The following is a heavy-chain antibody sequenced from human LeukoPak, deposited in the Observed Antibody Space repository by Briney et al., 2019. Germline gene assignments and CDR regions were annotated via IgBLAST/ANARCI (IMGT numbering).Heavy chain of an antibody. V-gene: IGHV1-8*01. CDR1: GYTFTSYD. CDR3: ARGRRSGSYYNWYYYYYYMDV. CDR2: MNPNSGNT. J-gene: IGHJ6*03. D-gene: IGHD3-10*01. Sequence: GASVTVSCKASGYTFTSYDINWVRQATGQGLEWMGWMNPNSGNTGDAQKFQGRVTMTKNTSISTAYMELSSLRSEDTAVYYCARGRRSGSYYNWYYYYYYMDVWGKGTTVTVSS.